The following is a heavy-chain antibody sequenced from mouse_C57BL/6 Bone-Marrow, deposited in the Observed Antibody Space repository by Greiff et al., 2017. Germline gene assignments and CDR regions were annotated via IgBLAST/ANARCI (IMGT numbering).Heavy chain of an antibody. V-gene: IGHV1-69*01. CDR2: VDPSDSYT. J-gene: IGHJ4*01. CDR1: GYTFTSYW. CDR3: ARNYSNYFYAMDY. Sequence: VQLQQPGAELVMPGPSVKLSCTASGYTFTSYWMHWVKQRPGPGLEWIGEVDPSDSYTNYNKKFNGKSTLTLDKSSSTAYMQLSSLTSEDSAVYICARNYSNYFYAMDYWGQGTSVTVS. D-gene: IGHD2-5*01.